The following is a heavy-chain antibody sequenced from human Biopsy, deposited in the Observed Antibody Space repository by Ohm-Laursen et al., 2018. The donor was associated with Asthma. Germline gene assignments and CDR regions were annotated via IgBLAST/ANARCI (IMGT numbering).Heavy chain of an antibody. V-gene: IGHV4-61*01. Sequence: GTLSLTCTVSGGSVSTGSYYWSWIRQPPGKGLAWVSYISYSGSTDYNPSLKSRLTISMDTSKNQFSLKLSSVTAADTAVYYCARVPTTLRYFDLWGRGTLVTVSS. D-gene: IGHD2-15*01. CDR3: ARVPTTLRYFDL. CDR2: ISYSGST. J-gene: IGHJ2*01. CDR1: GGSVSTGSYY.